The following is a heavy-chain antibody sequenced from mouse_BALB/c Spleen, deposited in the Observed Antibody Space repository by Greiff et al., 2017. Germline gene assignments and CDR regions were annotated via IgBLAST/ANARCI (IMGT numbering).Heavy chain of an antibody. CDR1: GYTFSSYW. D-gene: IGHD2-14*01. V-gene: IGHV1-9*01. CDR2: ILPGSGST. Sequence: QVQLKESGPELVKPGASVKISCKATGYTFSSYWIEWVKQRPGHGLEWIGEILPGSGSTNYNEKFKGKATFTADTSSNTAYMQLSSLTSEDSAVYYCARRGAYYRYYAMDYWGQGTSVTVSS. CDR3: ARRGAYYRYYAMDY. J-gene: IGHJ4*01.